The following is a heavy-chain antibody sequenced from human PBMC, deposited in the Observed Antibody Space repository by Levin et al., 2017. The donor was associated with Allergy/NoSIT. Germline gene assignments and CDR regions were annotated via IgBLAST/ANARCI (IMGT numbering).Heavy chain of an antibody. CDR3: ARSASPVRHYDSSGNWFDP. CDR1: GYTFTSYG. CDR2: ISAYNGNT. J-gene: IGHJ5*02. V-gene: IGHV1-18*01. D-gene: IGHD3-22*01. Sequence: GESLKISCKASGYTFTSYGISWVRQAPGQGLEWMGWISAYNGNTNYAQKLQGRVTMTTDTSTSTAYMELRSLRSDDTAVYYCARSASPVRHYDSSGNWFDPWGQGTLVTVSS.